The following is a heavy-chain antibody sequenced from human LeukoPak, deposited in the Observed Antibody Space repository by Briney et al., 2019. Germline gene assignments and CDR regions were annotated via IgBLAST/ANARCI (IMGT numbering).Heavy chain of an antibody. V-gene: IGHV3-7*02. CDR2: IKPDGTEK. CDR3: VSALPSPMYSGSYAEAFDI. Sequence: PGGSLRLSCAASGFPLSRYWISWVRQAPGKGLEWVANIKPDGTEKHYVDSVKGRFTFSRDNAKNSLYLQMNSLRAEDTAVYYCVSALPSPMYSGSYAEAFDIWGQGTMVTVSS. CDR1: GFPLSRYW. J-gene: IGHJ3*02. D-gene: IGHD1-26*01.